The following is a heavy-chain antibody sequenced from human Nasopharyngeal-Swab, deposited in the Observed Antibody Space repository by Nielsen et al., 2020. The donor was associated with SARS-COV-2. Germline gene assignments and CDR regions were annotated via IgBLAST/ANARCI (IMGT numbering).Heavy chain of an antibody. V-gene: IGHV3-23*01. CDR1: GFTFSSYA. CDR3: AKDPGYCSSTSCYSNWFDP. Sequence: GGSLRLSCAVSGFTFSSYAMSWVRQAPGKGLEWVSAISGSGGSTYYADSVKGRFTISRDNSKNTLYLQMNSLRAEDTAVYYCAKDPGYCSSTSCYSNWFDPWGQGTLVTVSS. J-gene: IGHJ5*02. CDR2: ISGSGGST. D-gene: IGHD2-2*03.